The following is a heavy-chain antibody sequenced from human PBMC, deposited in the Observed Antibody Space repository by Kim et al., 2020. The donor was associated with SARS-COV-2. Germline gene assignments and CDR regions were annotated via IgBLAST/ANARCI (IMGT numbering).Heavy chain of an antibody. CDR2: IWYDGSNK. V-gene: IGHV3-33*01. CDR3: ARDKYFDY. CDR1: SYG. Sequence: SYGMRWVRQAPGKGLEWVAVIWYDGSNKYYADSVKGRFTISRDNSKNPLYLQMNSLRAEDTAVYYCARDKYFDYWGQGTLVTVSS. J-gene: IGHJ4*02.